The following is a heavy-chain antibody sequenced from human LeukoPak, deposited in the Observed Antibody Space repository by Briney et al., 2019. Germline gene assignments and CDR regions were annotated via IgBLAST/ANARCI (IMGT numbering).Heavy chain of an antibody. D-gene: IGHD6-6*01. Sequence: GGSLRLSCAASGFTFSSYAMHWVRQAPGKGLEWVAVISYDGSNKYYTDSVKGRFIISRDNSKNTLYLQMNSLRAEDTAVYYCARDSSFDYWGQGTLVTVSS. CDR3: ARDSSFDY. CDR1: GFTFSSYA. V-gene: IGHV3-30*04. CDR2: ISYDGSNK. J-gene: IGHJ4*02.